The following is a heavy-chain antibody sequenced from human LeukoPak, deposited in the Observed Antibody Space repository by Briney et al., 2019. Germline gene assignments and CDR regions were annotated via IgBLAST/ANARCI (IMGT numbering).Heavy chain of an antibody. CDR3: ARDRGKTTIFGVVINLPQIFDY. D-gene: IGHD3-3*01. J-gene: IGHJ4*02. CDR1: VGPISSSRYY. CDR2: IYYCGST. V-gene: IGHV4-39*07. Sequence: PSEPLSLPCSVSVGPISSSRYYCGWIRQPPAKGLEWIGSIYYCGSTYYNPSLKSRVTISVDTSKNQFSLKLSSVTAADTAVYYCARDRGKTTIFGVVINLPQIFDYWGQGTLVTVSS.